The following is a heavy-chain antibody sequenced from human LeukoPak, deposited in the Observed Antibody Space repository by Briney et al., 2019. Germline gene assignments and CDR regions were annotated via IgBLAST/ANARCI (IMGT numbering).Heavy chain of an antibody. Sequence: GGSLRLSCAASGFTFSSYSMNWVRQAPGKGLEWVSSISSSSSYIYYADSVKGRFTISRDNAKNSLYLQMNSLRAEDTAVYYCTGGGTISSWFDPWGQGTPVTVSA. CDR1: GFTFSSYS. CDR2: ISSSSSYI. CDR3: TGGGTISSWFDP. V-gene: IGHV3-21*01. J-gene: IGHJ5*02. D-gene: IGHD3-3*01.